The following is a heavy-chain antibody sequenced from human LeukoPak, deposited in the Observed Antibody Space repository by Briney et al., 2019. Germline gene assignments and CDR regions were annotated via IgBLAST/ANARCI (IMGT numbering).Heavy chain of an antibody. CDR3: AGDSSGWPPVNWFDP. D-gene: IGHD6-19*01. CDR2: IYYSGST. CDR1: GGSISSYY. V-gene: IGHV4-59*01. Sequence: SETLSLTCTVSGGSISSYYWSWIRQPPGKGLEWIGYIYYSGSTNYSPSLKSRVTISVDTSKNQFSLKLSSVTAADTAVYYCAGDSSGWPPVNWFDPWGQGTLVTVSS. J-gene: IGHJ5*02.